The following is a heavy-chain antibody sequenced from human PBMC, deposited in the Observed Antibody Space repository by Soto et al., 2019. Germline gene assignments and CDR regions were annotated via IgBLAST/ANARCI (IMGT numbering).Heavy chain of an antibody. Sequence: PSETLSLTCTVSGGSISSSSYYWGWIRQPPGKGLEWIGNIYYSGSTYYNPSLKSRITISVDTSKNQFSLKLNSVTAADTAVYYCAGGDVDTVNWFDPWGQGTLVTVSS. CDR3: AGGDVDTVNWFDP. D-gene: IGHD5-18*01. J-gene: IGHJ5*02. CDR1: GGSISSSSYY. V-gene: IGHV4-39*01. CDR2: IYYSGST.